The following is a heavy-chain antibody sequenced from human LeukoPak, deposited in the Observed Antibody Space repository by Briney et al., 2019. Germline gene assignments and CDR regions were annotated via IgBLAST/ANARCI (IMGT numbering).Heavy chain of an antibody. D-gene: IGHD5-18*01. Sequence: SETLSLTCAVYGGSFSGYYWSWIRQPPGKGLEWIGEINHSGSTNYNPSLKSRVTISVDTSKNQFSLNLSSVTAADTAVYYCARYSYGGYYFDYWGQGTLVTVSS. CDR3: ARYSYGGYYFDY. J-gene: IGHJ4*02. CDR1: GGSFSGYY. V-gene: IGHV4-34*01. CDR2: INHSGST.